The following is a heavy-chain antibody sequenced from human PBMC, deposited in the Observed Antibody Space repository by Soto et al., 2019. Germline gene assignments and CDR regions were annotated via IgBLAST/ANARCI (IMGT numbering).Heavy chain of an antibody. CDR1: GYTFTSYG. D-gene: IGHD3-10*01. J-gene: IGHJ4*02. V-gene: IGHV1-18*01. CDR2: ISAYNGNT. CDR3: ARGGLTRYGSGSYHYHDY. Sequence: ASVKVSCKASGYTFTSYGISWVRQAPGQGLEWMGWISAYNGNTNYAQKLQGRVTMTTDTSTSTAYMELSSLRSEDTAVYYCARGGLTRYGSGSYHYHDYWGQGTLVTVSS.